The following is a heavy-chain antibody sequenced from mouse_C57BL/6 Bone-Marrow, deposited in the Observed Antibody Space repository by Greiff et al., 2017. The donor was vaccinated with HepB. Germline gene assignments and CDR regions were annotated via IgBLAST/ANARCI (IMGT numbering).Heavy chain of an antibody. CDR3: ARHYGSSSPYAMDY. CDR2: IYPGSGST. V-gene: IGHV1-55*01. CDR1: GYTFTSYW. D-gene: IGHD1-1*01. Sequence: VQLKQPGAELVKPGASVKMSCKASGYTFTSYWITWVKQRPGQGLEWIGDIYPGSGSTNYNEKFKSKATLTVDTSSSTAYMQLSSLTSEDSAVYYCARHYGSSSPYAMDYWGQGTSVTVSS. J-gene: IGHJ4*01.